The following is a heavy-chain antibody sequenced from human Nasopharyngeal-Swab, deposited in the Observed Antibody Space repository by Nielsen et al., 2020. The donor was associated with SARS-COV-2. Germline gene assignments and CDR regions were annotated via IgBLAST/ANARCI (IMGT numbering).Heavy chain of an antibody. D-gene: IGHD6-19*01. Sequence: GGSLRLSCAASGFTFSSYSMNWVRQAPGKGLEWVSYISGSSSSIYYADSVKGRFTISRDNAKNSLYLQMNSLRAEDTAVYYCARQPRYSSGWYRYFDLWGRGTLVTVSS. CDR2: ISGSSSSI. CDR1: GFTFSSYS. CDR3: ARQPRYSSGWYRYFDL. J-gene: IGHJ2*01. V-gene: IGHV3-48*04.